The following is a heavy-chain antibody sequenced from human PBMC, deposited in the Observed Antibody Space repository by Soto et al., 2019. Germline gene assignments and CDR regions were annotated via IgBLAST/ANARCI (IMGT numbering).Heavy chain of an antibody. J-gene: IGHJ4*02. D-gene: IGHD5-12*01. CDR1: GDSLSNNSAA. CDR2: TYYRSRWYN. Sequence: SETLSLTCAISGDSLSNNSAAWNWIRQSPSRGLEWLGRTYYRSRWYNHYAESVKSRITIKPDTSKNQFSLHLKSVTPEDSAVYYCARDQGIVATIVYWGQGTLVTVSS. CDR3: ARDQGIVATIVY. V-gene: IGHV6-1*01.